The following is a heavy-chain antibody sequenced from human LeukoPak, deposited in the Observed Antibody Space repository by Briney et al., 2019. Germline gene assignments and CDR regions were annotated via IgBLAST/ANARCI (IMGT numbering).Heavy chain of an antibody. V-gene: IGHV3-53*01. CDR3: ADAPAPTDYDSSLDY. Sequence: GGSLRLSCAASGFSVSNNYMSWVRQAPGKGLEWVSVIFRDGNTYYADSVQGRFTISRDNSMNTLYLQMYSLRAEDTATYYCADAPAPTDYDSSLDYWGQGTLVTVSS. CDR1: GFSVSNNY. CDR2: IFRDGNT. D-gene: IGHD3-22*01. J-gene: IGHJ4*02.